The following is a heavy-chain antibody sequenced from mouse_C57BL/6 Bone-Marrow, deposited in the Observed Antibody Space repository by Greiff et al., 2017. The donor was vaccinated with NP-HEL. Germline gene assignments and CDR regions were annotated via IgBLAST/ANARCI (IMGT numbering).Heavy chain of an antibody. Sequence: DVKLVESGPGLVKPSQSLSLTCSVTGYSITSGYYWNWIRQFPGNKLEWMGYISYDGSNNYNPSLKNRISITRDTSKNQFFLKLNSVTTEDTATYYCARRTAQATFAYWGQGTLVTVSA. J-gene: IGHJ3*01. V-gene: IGHV3-6*01. CDR1: GYSITSGYY. CDR2: ISYDGSN. CDR3: ARRTAQATFAY. D-gene: IGHD3-2*02.